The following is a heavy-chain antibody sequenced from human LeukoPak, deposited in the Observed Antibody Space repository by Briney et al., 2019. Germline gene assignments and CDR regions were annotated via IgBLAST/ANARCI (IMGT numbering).Heavy chain of an antibody. J-gene: IGHJ5*02. D-gene: IGHD3-10*01. CDR1: GYSFTSYW. Sequence: GESLKISCKGSGYSFTSYWIGWVRQMPGKGLECMGIIYPGDSDTRYSPSFQGQVTISADKSISTAYLQWISLKASDTAMYYCARLTSMVRGVDNWFDPWGQGTLVTVSS. CDR3: ARLTSMVRGVDNWFDP. V-gene: IGHV5-51*01. CDR2: IYPGDSDT.